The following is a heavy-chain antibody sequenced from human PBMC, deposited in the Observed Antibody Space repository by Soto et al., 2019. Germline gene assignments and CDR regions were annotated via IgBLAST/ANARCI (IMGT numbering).Heavy chain of an antibody. D-gene: IGHD3-10*01. J-gene: IGHJ4*02. Sequence: KESGPTLVKPTQTLTLTCSFSGFSLSTTGVGVGWIRQSPGKALEWLAIIYWDNDKRYSPSLKSRVTITKDTSKNQVVLTVTNMDPVDTGTYYCARSLWFGELHWGQGPLVTVSS. V-gene: IGHV2-5*02. CDR2: IYWDNDK. CDR1: GFSLSTTGVG. CDR3: ARSLWFGELH.